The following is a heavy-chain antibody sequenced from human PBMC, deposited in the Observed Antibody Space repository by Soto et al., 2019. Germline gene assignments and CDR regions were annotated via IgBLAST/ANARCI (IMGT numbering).Heavy chain of an antibody. CDR1: GFTVSSNY. CDR2: IYSGGST. D-gene: IGHD3-10*01. V-gene: IGHV3-53*01. Sequence: EVQLVESGGGLIQPGGSLRLSCAASGFTVSSNYMSWVRQAPGQGLEWVSVIYSGGSTYYADSVKGRFTISRDNSKNTLYLQMDSLGAEDTAVYYCARVRVESGYPEYFQHWRQGTLVTVSS. CDR3: ARVRVESGYPEYFQH. J-gene: IGHJ1*01.